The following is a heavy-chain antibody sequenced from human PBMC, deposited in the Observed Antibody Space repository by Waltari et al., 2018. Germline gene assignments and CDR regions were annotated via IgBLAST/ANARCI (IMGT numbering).Heavy chain of an antibody. CDR1: AASISSYY. Sequence: QVRLQESGPGLVKPSETLSLTCTVSAASISSYYWSWIRQPPGKGLEWIAYIYFSGSTSYNPSLKSRVAISGDTSKEQFSLRLSSVTAADTAVYYCARGDTSNWFASYFDFWGQGILVSVSS. CDR2: IYFSGST. V-gene: IGHV4-59*01. D-gene: IGHD3-10*01. J-gene: IGHJ4*02. CDR3: ARGDTSNWFASYFDF.